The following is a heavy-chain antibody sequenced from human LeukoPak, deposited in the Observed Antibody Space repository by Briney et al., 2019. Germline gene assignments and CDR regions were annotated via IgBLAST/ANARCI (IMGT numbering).Heavy chain of an antibody. D-gene: IGHD6-13*01. CDR2: ISGSGGST. Sequence: PGGSLRLSCAASGFTFSSYAMSWVRQAPGKGLEWVSAISGSGGSTYYADSVKGRFTISRDNAKNTLYLQMNSLRAEDTAVYYCARVGGSSWGYFYYHMDVWGKGTAVTVSS. J-gene: IGHJ6*03. V-gene: IGHV3-23*01. CDR3: ARVGGSSWGYFYYHMDV. CDR1: GFTFSSYA.